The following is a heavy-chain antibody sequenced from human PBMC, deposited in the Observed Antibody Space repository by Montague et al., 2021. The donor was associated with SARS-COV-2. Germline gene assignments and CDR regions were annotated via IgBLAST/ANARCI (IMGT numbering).Heavy chain of an antibody. CDR3: ARIPVSGTAMDQYYYYYGMDV. J-gene: IGHJ6*02. V-gene: IGHV2-70*01. D-gene: IGHD5-18*01. Sequence: PALVKPTQTLTLTCTFSGFSLSTSGMCVSWIRQPPGKALEWLALIDWDDDKYYSTSLKTRLTTSKDTSKNQVVLTMTNMDPVDTATCYCARIPVSGTAMDQYYYYYGMDVWGQGTTVTVSS. CDR1: GFSLSTSGMC. CDR2: IDWDDDK.